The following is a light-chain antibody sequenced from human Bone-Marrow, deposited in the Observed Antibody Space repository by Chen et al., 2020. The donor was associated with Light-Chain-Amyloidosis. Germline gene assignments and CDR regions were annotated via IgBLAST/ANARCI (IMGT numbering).Light chain of an antibody. J-gene: IGKJ4*01. CDR2: ASS. Sequence: DILMTQSPSSLSASVGDRVTITCRASQDIRGFLNWYQQKPGKAPNLLIHASSTLQSGVPSRFSGSGSGTDFTLTISSLQPEDFATDYCQESHSRPLTFGGGSKVEN. V-gene: IGKV1-39*01. CDR1: QDIRGF. CDR3: QESHSRPLT.